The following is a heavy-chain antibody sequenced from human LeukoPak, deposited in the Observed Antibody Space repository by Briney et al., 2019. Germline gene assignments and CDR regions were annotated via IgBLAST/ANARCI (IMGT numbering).Heavy chain of an antibody. D-gene: IGHD3-22*01. CDR1: GGSISSYY. V-gene: IGHV4-4*09. J-gene: IGHJ4*02. CDR3: ASALGYYDSSGYIV. Sequence: SETLSLTCTVSGGSISSYYWSWIRQPPGKGLEWIGYIYTSGSTNYNPSLKSRVTISVDTSKNQFSLKLSSVTAADTAVYYCASALGYYDSSGYIVWGQGTLVTVSS. CDR2: IYTSGST.